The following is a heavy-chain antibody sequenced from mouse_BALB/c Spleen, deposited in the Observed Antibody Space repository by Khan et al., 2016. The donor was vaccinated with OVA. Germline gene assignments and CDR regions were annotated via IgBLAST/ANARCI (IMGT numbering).Heavy chain of an antibody. CDR2: VNTYYGDA. V-gene: IGHV1S137*01. CDR3: ARGGWGDRFAY. D-gene: IGHD1-1*02. J-gene: IGHJ3*01. CDR1: GYTFTDFT. Sequence: QVQLQQSGAELVRPGVSVKISCKGSGYTFTDFTMHWVKQSHAKSLEWIGVVNTYYGDATYNQKFKGKATMTVDKSSTTAYMELARLTSEDSAIYNCARGGWGDRFAYWGQGTLVTVS.